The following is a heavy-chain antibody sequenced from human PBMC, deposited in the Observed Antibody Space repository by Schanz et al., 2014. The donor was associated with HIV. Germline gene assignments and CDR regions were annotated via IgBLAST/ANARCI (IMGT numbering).Heavy chain of an antibody. CDR1: EGTLSSNA. D-gene: IGHD6-13*01. Sequence: QVQLVQSGAEVKKPGSSVKVSCKASEGTLSSNAISWVRQAPGQGLEWVGWLSPDSENRGYGQNFQGRLTMTKDTSINTMFMYLSGLTSEDTAVYYCARGVAAGVDYWGQGTMVTVSS. CDR3: ARGVAAGVDY. V-gene: IGHV1-8*02. CDR2: LSPDSENR. J-gene: IGHJ4*02.